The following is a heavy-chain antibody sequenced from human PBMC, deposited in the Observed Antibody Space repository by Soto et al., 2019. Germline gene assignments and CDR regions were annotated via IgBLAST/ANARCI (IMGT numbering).Heavy chain of an antibody. Sequence: QVQLQESGPGLVKPSETLSLTCTVSGASVSSHHWTWIRQPPGKGLEWIGEHSDSITYSPSLKSRVTLSVETSKSQFSLRLTSVTAADTAVYYCATYWRGEGGRGYWGQGTLVTVSS. V-gene: IGHV4-59*08. J-gene: IGHJ4*02. CDR2: EHSDSI. CDR3: ATYWRGEGGRGY. D-gene: IGHD3-16*01. CDR1: GASVSSHH.